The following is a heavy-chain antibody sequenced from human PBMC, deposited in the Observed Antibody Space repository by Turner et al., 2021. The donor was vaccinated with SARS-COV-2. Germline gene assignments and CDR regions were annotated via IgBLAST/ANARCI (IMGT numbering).Heavy chain of an antibody. V-gene: IGHV1-24*01. D-gene: IGHD6-19*01. J-gene: IGHJ6*02. Sequence: QLVQSGAEVKKPGASVKVSCKVSGYTLTELSMHWVRQAPGKGLEWMGGFVPEDGETIYAQKFQGRVTMTEDTSTDTAYMELSSLRSEDTAVYYCATGVAVAGTPSKYYYYYGMDVWGQGTTVTVSS. CDR3: ATGVAVAGTPSKYYYYYGMDV. CDR1: GYTLTELS. CDR2: FVPEDGET.